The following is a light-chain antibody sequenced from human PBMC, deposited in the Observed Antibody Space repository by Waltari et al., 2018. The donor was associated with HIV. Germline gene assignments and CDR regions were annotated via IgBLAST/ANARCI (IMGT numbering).Light chain of an antibody. V-gene: IGLV3-21*04. CDR1: NIARKS. CDR3: QVWDSSSDHVL. CDR2: YDS. J-gene: IGLJ2*01. Sequence: SSLLTQIHSVSVAPGQTARITCRGNNIARKSVHWYQQKPGQAPLLVIYYDSDRPSGIPERFSGSNSGNTATLTISRVGDGDEADYYCQVWDSSSDHVLFGGGTRLTVL.